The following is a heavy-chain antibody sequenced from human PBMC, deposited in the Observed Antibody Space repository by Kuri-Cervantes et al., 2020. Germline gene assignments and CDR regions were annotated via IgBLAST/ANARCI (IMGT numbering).Heavy chain of an antibody. CDR2: ITNSGSPTI. Sequence: GGSLRLSCAASGFTFSSYAMNWVRQAPGKGLEWISYITNSGSPTISYADSVKGRFTISRDNAKNSLYLQMNSLRAEDTAVYYCARDHSSGRGGEDMDVWGKGTTVTVSS. CDR1: GFTFSSYA. J-gene: IGHJ6*03. CDR3: ARDHSSGRGGEDMDV. V-gene: IGHV3-48*04. D-gene: IGHD3-22*01.